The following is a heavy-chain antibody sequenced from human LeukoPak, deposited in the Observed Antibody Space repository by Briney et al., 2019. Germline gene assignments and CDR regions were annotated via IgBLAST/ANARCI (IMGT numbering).Heavy chain of an antibody. J-gene: IGHJ4*02. V-gene: IGHV3-23*01. CDR3: AKSPFWSGYYSPDY. CDR2: ISGSGGST. CDR1: GFTFSSYA. D-gene: IGHD3-3*01. Sequence: GGSLRLSCAASGFTFSSYAMGWVRQAPGKGLEWVSAISGSGGSTYYADSVKGRFTISRDNSKNTLYLQMNSLRAEDTAVYYCAKSPFWSGYYSPDYWGQGTLVTVSS.